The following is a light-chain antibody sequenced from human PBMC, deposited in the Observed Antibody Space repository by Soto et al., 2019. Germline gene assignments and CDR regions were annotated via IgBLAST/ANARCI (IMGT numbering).Light chain of an antibody. CDR2: EVS. V-gene: IGLV2-14*01. J-gene: IGLJ1*01. CDR1: SSDVGGYNY. CDR3: SSCTSSSTCV. Sequence: QSALTQPASVSGSPGQSITISCTGTSSDVGGYNYVSWYQQHPGKAPKLMIYEVSNRPSGVSNRFSGSKSGNTASLTISGLQAEDETDYYCSSCTSSSTCVFGTGTKLTVL.